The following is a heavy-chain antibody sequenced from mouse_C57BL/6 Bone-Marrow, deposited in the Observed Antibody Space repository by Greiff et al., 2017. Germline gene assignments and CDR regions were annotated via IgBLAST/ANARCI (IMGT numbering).Heavy chain of an antibody. J-gene: IGHJ4*01. CDR1: GFTFSDYG. V-gene: IGHV5-17*01. D-gene: IGHD1-1*01. CDR3: ARPSTAVARDYAMDY. Sequence: EVKLVESGGGLVKPGGSLKLSCAASGFTFSDYGMHWVRQAPEKGLEWVAYISSGSSTIYYADTVKGRFTISRDNAKNTLFLQMTSLRSEDTAMYYCARPSTAVARDYAMDYWGQGTSVTVSS. CDR2: ISSGSSTI.